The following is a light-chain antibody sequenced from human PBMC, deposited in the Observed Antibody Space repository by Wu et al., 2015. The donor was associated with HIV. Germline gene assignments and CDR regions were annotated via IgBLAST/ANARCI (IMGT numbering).Light chain of an antibody. CDR1: QSINNY. V-gene: IGKV1-39*01. CDR3: QQYNDYSYVT. CDR2: AAS. J-gene: IGKJ1*01. Sequence: DIQMTQSPSSLSASVGDRVTITCRASQSINNYLNWYQQKPGKAPKLLIYAASSLHGGVPSRFSGSGSGTDFTLTINSLQPDDFATYYCQQYNDYSYVTFGQGTKVEMK.